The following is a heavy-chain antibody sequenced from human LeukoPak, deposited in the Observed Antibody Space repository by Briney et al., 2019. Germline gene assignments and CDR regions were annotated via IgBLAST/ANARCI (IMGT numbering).Heavy chain of an antibody. D-gene: IGHD1-26*01. CDR1: GYTFTSYD. CDR3: ARGPNLGAMASYYFDY. CDR2: MDPNSGNT. V-gene: IGHV1-8*01. Sequence: GASVKVSCKASGYTFTSYDINWVRQATGQGLEWMGWMDPNSGNTGYAQKFQGRVTMTRNTSISTAYMELSSPRSEDTAVYYCARGPNLGAMASYYFDYWGQGTLVTVSS. J-gene: IGHJ4*02.